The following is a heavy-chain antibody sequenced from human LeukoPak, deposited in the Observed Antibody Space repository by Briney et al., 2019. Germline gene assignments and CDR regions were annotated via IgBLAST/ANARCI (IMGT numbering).Heavy chain of an antibody. Sequence: PGGSLRLSCAASGFTFSSYAMHWVRQAPGKGLEWVAVISYDGSNKYYADSVKGRFTISRDNSKNTLYLQMNSLRAEDTAVYYCARAQTYYYDSSGYREFDYWGQGTLVTVSS. CDR3: ARAQTYYYDSSGYREFDY. CDR2: ISYDGSNK. CDR1: GFTFSSYA. V-gene: IGHV3-30-3*01. D-gene: IGHD3-22*01. J-gene: IGHJ4*02.